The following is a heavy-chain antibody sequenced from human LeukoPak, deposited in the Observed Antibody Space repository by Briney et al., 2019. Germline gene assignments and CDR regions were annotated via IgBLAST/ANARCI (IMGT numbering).Heavy chain of an antibody. CDR2: ISSSSGYI. J-gene: IGHJ4*02. Sequence: PGGSLTLSCAASGFTFSDYYMSWICQAPGKGPEWISYISSSSGYINYADSVKGRFTISRDNAKNSLYLRMNSLRAEDTAVYYCARGVVAVAGTWVHWGQGTLVTVSS. D-gene: IGHD6-19*01. CDR1: GFTFSDYY. CDR3: ARGVVAVAGTWVH. V-gene: IGHV3-11*05.